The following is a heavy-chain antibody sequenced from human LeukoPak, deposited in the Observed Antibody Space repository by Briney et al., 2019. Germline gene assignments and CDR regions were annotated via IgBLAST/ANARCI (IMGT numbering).Heavy chain of an antibody. V-gene: IGHV4-59*01. CDR1: GGSISSYY. D-gene: IGHD3-22*01. CDR2: NYYSGST. J-gene: IGHJ4*02. Sequence: SETLSLTCTVSGGSISSYYWIWIRQPPGKGLEWIGYNYYSGSTNYNPSLKSRVTISLDTSKNQFSLRLSSVTAADTALYYCASRNYYDSSGYIDYWGQGTLVAVSS. CDR3: ASRNYYDSSGYIDY.